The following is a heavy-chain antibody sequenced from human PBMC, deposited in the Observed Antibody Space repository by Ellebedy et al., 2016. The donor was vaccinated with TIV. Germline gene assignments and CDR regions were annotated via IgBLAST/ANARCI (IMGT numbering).Heavy chain of an antibody. V-gene: IGHV3-20*04. CDR2: INWNGDTT. CDR3: ARGRGPDYGDYLDY. Sequence: GESLKISCEASGFTFSSHSMSWVRQAPGKGLEWVSGINWNGDTTGYGDSVKGRFTISRDNAKNSLDLQMNTLRVEDTALYYCARGRGPDYGDYLDYWGQGTLVTVSS. CDR1: GFTFSSHS. J-gene: IGHJ4*02. D-gene: IGHD4-17*01.